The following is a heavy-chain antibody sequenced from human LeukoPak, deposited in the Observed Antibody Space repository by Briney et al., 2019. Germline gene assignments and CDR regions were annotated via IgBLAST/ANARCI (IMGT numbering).Heavy chain of an antibody. CDR3: ARDDRDGYNYFAY. CDR1: GFTFSSSW. V-gene: IGHV3-7*04. D-gene: IGHD5-24*01. CDR2: INQDGSDK. Sequence: GGSLRLSCAASGFTFSSSWMSWVRQAPGKGLEWVANINQDGSDKHYVDSVKGRFTISRDNAKNSLYLQMNSLRAEDSAVYYCARDDRDGYNYFAYWGQGTLVTVSS. J-gene: IGHJ4*02.